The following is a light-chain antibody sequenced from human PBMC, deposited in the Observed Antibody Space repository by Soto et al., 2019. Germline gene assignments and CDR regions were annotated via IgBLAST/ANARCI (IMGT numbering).Light chain of an antibody. V-gene: IGLV2-14*01. CDR1: SSDVGGYNY. CDR3: SSYTTTNTYV. CDR2: EVS. J-gene: IGLJ1*01. Sequence: QSVLTQPASVSVSPGQSITISCTGTSSDVGGYNYVSWSQHHPGKAPKLMIYEVSHRPSGVSNRFSGSKSGNTASLTISGLQAEDEADYYCSSYTTTNTYVFGTGTKV.